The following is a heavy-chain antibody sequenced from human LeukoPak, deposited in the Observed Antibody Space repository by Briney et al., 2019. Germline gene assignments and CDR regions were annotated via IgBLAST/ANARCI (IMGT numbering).Heavy chain of an antibody. J-gene: IGHJ1*01. D-gene: IGHD4-23*01. Sequence: GGSLRLSCAASGFTFSSYGMHWVRQAPGKGLEWVAVIWYDGSNKYYADSVKGRFTISRDNSENTLYLQMNSLRAEDTAVYYCARGRWSGNSKWHFQHWGQGTLVTVSS. V-gene: IGHV3-33*01. CDR1: GFTFSSYG. CDR3: ARGRWSGNSKWHFQH. CDR2: IWYDGSNK.